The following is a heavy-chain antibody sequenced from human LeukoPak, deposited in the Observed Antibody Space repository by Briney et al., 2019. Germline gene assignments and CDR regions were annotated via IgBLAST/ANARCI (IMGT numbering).Heavy chain of an antibody. CDR1: GFTFSSYS. CDR3: AREAVAVAGIDY. D-gene: IGHD6-19*01. V-gene: IGHV3-21*01. J-gene: IGHJ4*02. CDR2: ISSSSSYI. Sequence: GGSLRLSCAASGFTFSSYSMNWVRRAPGKGLEWVSSISSSSSYIYYADSVKGRFTISRDNAKNSLYLQMNSLRAEDTAVYYCAREAVAVAGIDYWGQGTLVTVSS.